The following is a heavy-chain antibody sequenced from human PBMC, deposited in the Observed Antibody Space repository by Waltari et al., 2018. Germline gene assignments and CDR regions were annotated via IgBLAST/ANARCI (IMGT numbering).Heavy chain of an antibody. D-gene: IGHD2-2*01. J-gene: IGHJ5*02. CDR1: GGSFSGYY. Sequence: QVQLQQWGAGLLKPSETLSLTCAVYGGSFSGYYWSWIRQPQGKGLEWIGEITHSGSTNYNPSLKSRVTISVDTSKNQFSLKLSSVTAADTAVYYCARGKVVPAAMRGNWFDPWGQGTLVTVSS. V-gene: IGHV4-34*01. CDR3: ARGKVVPAAMRGNWFDP. CDR2: ITHSGST.